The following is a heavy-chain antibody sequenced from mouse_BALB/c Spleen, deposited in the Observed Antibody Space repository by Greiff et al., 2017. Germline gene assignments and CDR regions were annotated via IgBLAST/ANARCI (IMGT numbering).Heavy chain of an antibody. CDR3: TRGGAYYGNYRGYYFDY. CDR1: GYTFTSYW. V-gene: IGHV1-5*01. J-gene: IGHJ2*01. Sequence: EVQLQQSGTVLARPGASVKMSCKASGYTFTSYWMHWVKQRPGQGLEWIGAIYPGNSDTSYNQKFKGKAKLTAVTSTSTAYMELSSLTNEDSAVYYCTRGGAYYGNYRGYYFDYWGQGTTLTVSS. D-gene: IGHD2-10*01. CDR2: IYPGNSDT.